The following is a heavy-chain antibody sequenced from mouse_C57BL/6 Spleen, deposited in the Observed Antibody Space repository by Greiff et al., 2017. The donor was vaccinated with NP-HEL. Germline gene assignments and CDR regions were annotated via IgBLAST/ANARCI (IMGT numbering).Heavy chain of an antibody. D-gene: IGHD6-1*02. CDR1: GYAFTNYL. CDR2: INPGSGGT. V-gene: IGHV1-54*01. Sequence: QVQLQQSGAELVRPVTSVKVSCKASGYAFTNYLIEWVKQRPGQGLEWIGVINPGSGGTNYNEKFKGKATLTADKSSSTAYMQLSSLTSEDSAVYFCARSRQLRSLYFDYWGQGTTLTVSS. J-gene: IGHJ2*01. CDR3: ARSRQLRSLYFDY.